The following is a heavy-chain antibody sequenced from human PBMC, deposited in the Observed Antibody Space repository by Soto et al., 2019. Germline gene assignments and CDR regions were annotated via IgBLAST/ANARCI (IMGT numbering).Heavy chain of an antibody. CDR2: IIPIFGTA. V-gene: IGHV1-69*06. CDR1: GGTFSSYA. Sequence: SVKVSCKASGGTFSSYAISWVRQAPGQGLEWMGGIIPIFGTANYAQKFQGRVTITADKSTSTAYMELSSLRSEDTAVYYCARAPDYYDSSGYYSPDYYYFDYWGQGTLGTVS. CDR3: ARAPDYYDSSGYYSPDYYYFDY. J-gene: IGHJ4*02. D-gene: IGHD3-22*01.